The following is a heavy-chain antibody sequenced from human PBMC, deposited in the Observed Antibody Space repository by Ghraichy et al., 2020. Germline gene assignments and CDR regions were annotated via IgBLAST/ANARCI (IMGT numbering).Heavy chain of an antibody. V-gene: IGHV3-23*01. D-gene: IGHD3-9*01. CDR3: AKGHYYYDILTGYSTTPYFDY. CDR1: GFTFSSYA. J-gene: IGHJ4*02. CDR2: ISGSGGST. Sequence: LTCAASGFTFSSYAMSWVRQAPGKGLEWVSAISGSGGSTYYADSVKGRFTISRDNSKNTLYLQMNSLRAEDTAVYYCAKGHYYYDILTGYSTTPYFDYWGQGTLVTVSS.